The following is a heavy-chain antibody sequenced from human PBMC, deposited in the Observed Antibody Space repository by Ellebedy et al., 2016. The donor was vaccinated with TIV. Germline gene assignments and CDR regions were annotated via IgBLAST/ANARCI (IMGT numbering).Heavy chain of an antibody. D-gene: IGHD6-13*01. Sequence: GESLKISCRGSGYSFTSYWIGWVRQMPGKGLEWMAIIYPGDSDTRYSPSFQGQVTISADKSISTAYLQWSSLKASDTAIYYCAREEESGSSWFAYWGRGTLVTVSS. CDR1: GYSFTSYW. CDR2: IYPGDSDT. J-gene: IGHJ4*02. CDR3: AREEESGSSWFAY. V-gene: IGHV5-51*01.